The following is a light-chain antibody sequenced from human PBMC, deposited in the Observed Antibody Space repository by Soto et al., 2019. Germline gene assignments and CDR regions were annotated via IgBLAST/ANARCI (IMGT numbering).Light chain of an antibody. V-gene: IGKV3-15*01. CDR1: QSVSNN. J-gene: IGKJ3*01. Sequence: IVMTQSPASLSVSPGEGATLSCRASQSVSNNLAWYQQKPGQAPRLLIYGASTRATGIPARFSGSGSGTDFTLTISSLQSEDFAVYYCQQYGRSVLTFGPGTKVDIK. CDR3: QQYGRSVLT. CDR2: GAS.